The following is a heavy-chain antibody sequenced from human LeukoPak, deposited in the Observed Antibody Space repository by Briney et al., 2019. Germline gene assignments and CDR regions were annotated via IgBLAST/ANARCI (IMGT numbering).Heavy chain of an antibody. CDR2: ITGIDGST. CDR3: AKDLYSFCGGNCYPGGSDI. CDR1: GFTFGSYA. J-gene: IGHJ3*02. D-gene: IGHD2-21*01. Sequence: GGSLRLSCATSGFTFGSYAMTWVRQAPGKGLEWVSGITGIDGSTYYADSVKGRFTISRDNSKNTLFLQMNSLRPEDTAVYYCAKDLYSFCGGNCYPGGSDIWGQGTMVTVSS. V-gene: IGHV3-23*01.